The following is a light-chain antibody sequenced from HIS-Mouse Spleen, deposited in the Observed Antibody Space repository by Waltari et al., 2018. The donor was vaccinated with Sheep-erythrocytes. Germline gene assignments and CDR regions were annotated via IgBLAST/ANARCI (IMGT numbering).Light chain of an antibody. Sequence: QSALTQPASVSGSPGQSITISCTGTSSDVGSYNLVSWYQQHPGKAPKLMIYEGSKRPSGVSNRVSGSKSGNTASLTISGLQAEDEADYYCCSYAGSSTSKVFGGGTKLTVL. V-gene: IGLV2-23*01. CDR1: SSDVGSYNL. CDR3: CSYAGSSTSKV. J-gene: IGLJ2*01. CDR2: EGS.